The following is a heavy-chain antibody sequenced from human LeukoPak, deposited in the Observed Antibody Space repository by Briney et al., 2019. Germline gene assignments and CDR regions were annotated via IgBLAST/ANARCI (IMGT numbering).Heavy chain of an antibody. J-gene: IGHJ4*02. CDR3: ARNGYYSADS. V-gene: IGHV4-59*12. D-gene: IGHD4-17*01. Sequence: SETLSLTCTVSGGSINSYYWSWIRQPPGRGLEWIGSIHYSGSTSYNPSLRSRVTISIDTSKSHFSVILTPVTAADTAVYYCARNGYYSADSWGQGTLVTVSS. CDR1: GGSINSYY. CDR2: IHYSGST.